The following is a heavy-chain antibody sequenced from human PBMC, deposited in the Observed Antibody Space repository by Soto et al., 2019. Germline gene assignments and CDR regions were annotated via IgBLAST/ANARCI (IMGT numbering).Heavy chain of an antibody. V-gene: IGHV3-30-3*01. Sequence: QVQLVESGGGVVQPGRSLRLSCAASGFTFSSYAMHWVRQAPGKGLEWVAVISYDGSNKYYADSVKGRFTISRDNSKNTLYLQMNSLRAEDTAVYYCASLELSYDELPLNYYYYGMDVWGQGTTVTVSS. J-gene: IGHJ6*02. CDR1: GFTFSSYA. CDR3: ASLELSYDELPLNYYYYGMDV. D-gene: IGHD1-26*01. CDR2: ISYDGSNK.